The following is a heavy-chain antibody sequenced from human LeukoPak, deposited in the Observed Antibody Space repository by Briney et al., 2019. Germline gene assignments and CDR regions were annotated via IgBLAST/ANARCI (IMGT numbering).Heavy chain of an antibody. CDR1: GYTFTGYY. CDR2: INPNSGGT. Sequence: ASVKVSCRASGYTFTGYYMHWVRQAPGQGLEWMGWINPNSGGTNYAQKFQGRVTMTRDTSISTAYMELSRLRSDDTAVYYCVRANSYGSGSLVNWGQGTLVTVSS. V-gene: IGHV1-2*02. CDR3: VRANSYGSGSLVN. J-gene: IGHJ4*02. D-gene: IGHD3-10*01.